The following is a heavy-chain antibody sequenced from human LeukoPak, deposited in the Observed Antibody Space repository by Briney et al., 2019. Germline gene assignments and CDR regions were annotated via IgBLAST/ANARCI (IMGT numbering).Heavy chain of an antibody. CDR2: ISGNGGDT. D-gene: IGHD3-22*01. CDR1: GFTFSSYG. Sequence: GGSLRLSCAASGFTFSSYGMSWVRQAPGKGLEWVSAISGNGGDTFYADSVKGRFTNSRDNSKNTLYLQMNSLRAEDTAVYYCARALRALYDSSENDAFDIWGQGTMVTVSS. V-gene: IGHV3-23*01. CDR3: ARALRALYDSSENDAFDI. J-gene: IGHJ3*02.